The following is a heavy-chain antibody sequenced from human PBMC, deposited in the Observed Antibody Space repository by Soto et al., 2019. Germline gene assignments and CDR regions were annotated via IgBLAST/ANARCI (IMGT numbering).Heavy chain of an antibody. J-gene: IGHJ5*02. CDR2: LFLGGST. Sequence: SETLSLTCAISGAPITWGAHSWNWLRQPPGKGRDWIGYLFLGGSTYSNPSISSRGTLTVDRSRTQFSLKMSSVTAADTAVYYCARGRVVVPAAVMFNCLDPWGQGALVTVSS. CDR1: GAPITWGAHS. D-gene: IGHD2-2*01. CDR3: ARGRVVVPAAVMFNCLDP. V-gene: IGHV4-30-2*01.